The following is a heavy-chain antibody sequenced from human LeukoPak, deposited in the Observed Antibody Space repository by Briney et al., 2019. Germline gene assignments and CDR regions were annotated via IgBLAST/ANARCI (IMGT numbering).Heavy chain of an antibody. V-gene: IGHV4-59*01. CDR3: ARDAPEKDWYCDL. Sequence: SETLSLTCTVSGGSISSYYWSWIRQPPGKGLEWIGYIYYSGSTNYNPSLKSRVTISVDTSKDQFSLKLSSVTAADTAVYYCARDAPEKDWYCDLWGRGTLVTVSS. J-gene: IGHJ2*01. CDR2: IYYSGST. CDR1: GGSISSYY.